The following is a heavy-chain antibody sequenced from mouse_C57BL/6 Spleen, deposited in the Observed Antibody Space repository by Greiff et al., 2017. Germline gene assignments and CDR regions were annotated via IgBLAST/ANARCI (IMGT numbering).Heavy chain of an antibody. CDR2: IDPSDSYT. D-gene: IGHD1-1*01. V-gene: IGHV1-69*01. J-gene: IGHJ2*01. Sequence: QVQLQQPGAELVMPGASVKLSCKASGYTFTSYWMHWVKQRPGQGLEWIGEIDPSDSYTNYTQKFKGKSTLTVDKSSSTAYMQLSSLTSEDSAVYYCARSTTVVNYFDYWGQGTTLTVSS. CDR3: ARSTTVVNYFDY. CDR1: GYTFTSYW.